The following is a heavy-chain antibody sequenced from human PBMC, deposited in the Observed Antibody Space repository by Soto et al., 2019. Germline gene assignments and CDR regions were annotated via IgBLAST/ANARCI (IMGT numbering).Heavy chain of an antibody. J-gene: IGHJ4*02. CDR1: GYTFTSYA. CDR2: INAGNGNT. V-gene: IGHV1-3*01. Sequence: QVQLVQSGAEVKKPGASVKVSCKASGYTFTSYAMHWVRQAPGQRLEWMGWINAGNGNTKYSQKFQGRVTITRDTSASPTYMDLPSLRSENTAVYYCARSSGYYYGDYWGQGTLVTVSS. D-gene: IGHD3-22*01. CDR3: ARSSGYYYGDY.